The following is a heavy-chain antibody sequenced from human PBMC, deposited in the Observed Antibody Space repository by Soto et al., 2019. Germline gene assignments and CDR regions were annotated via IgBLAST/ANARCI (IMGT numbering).Heavy chain of an antibody. V-gene: IGHV4-30-4*01. D-gene: IGHD3-22*01. CDR3: ASYYDSSGYQALDY. CDR1: GGSINSGDYY. J-gene: IGHJ4*02. Sequence: PSETLSLTCIVSGGSINSGDYYWSWIRQSPGKGLEWIGYIDYSGSTYYNPSPKSPISMSLDTSKNQFSLKMHSVTAADTAVYYCASYYDSSGYQALDYWGRGILVTVSS. CDR2: IDYSGST.